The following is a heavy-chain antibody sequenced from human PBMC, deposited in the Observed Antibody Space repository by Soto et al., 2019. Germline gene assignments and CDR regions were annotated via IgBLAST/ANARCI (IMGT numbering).Heavy chain of an antibody. Sequence: SETLSLTRTVSGSSISSYYWSWIRQPPGKGLEWIGYIYYSGSTNYNPSLKSRVTISVDTSKNQFSLKLSSVTAADTAVYYCARMYGEAFDIWGQGTMVTVSS. J-gene: IGHJ3*02. D-gene: IGHD2-8*01. CDR1: GSSISSYY. V-gene: IGHV4-59*08. CDR2: IYYSGST. CDR3: ARMYGEAFDI.